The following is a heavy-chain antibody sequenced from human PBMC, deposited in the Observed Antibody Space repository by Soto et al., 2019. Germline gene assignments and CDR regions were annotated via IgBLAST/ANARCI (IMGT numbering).Heavy chain of an antibody. CDR1: GGSFSGYY. J-gene: IGHJ4*02. CDR3: ARGSGIAARGTFDY. V-gene: IGHV4-34*01. Sequence: SETLSLTCAVYGGSFSGYYWSRIRQPPGKGLKWIGEINHSGSTNYNPSLKSRVTISVDTSKNQFSLKLSSVTAADSAVYYCARGSGIAARGTFDYWGQGTLVTVSS. D-gene: IGHD6-6*01. CDR2: INHSGST.